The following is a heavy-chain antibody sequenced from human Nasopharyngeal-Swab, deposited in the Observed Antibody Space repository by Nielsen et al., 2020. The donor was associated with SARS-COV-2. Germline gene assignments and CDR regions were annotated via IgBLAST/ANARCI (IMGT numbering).Heavy chain of an antibody. D-gene: IGHD3-3*01. CDR1: GFTFSDYY. Sequence: GESLKISCAASGFTFSDYYMSWIRQAPGKGLEWDSYRSSSSRYTNYADSVKGRFNISRDNAKNSLYLQMNSLRAEDTAVYYCARDRLRQGYDFWSGYYPDAFDIWGQGTMVTVSS. CDR3: ARDRLRQGYDFWSGYYPDAFDI. J-gene: IGHJ3*02. V-gene: IGHV3-11*06. CDR2: RSSSSRYT.